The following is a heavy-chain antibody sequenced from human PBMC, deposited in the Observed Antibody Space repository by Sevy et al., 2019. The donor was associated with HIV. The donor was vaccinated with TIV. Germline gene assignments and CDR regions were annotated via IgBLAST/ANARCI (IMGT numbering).Heavy chain of an antibody. V-gene: IGHV3-23*01. CDR2: VSDSGDST. J-gene: IGHJ3*02. CDR1: GFTFSSYA. Sequence: GGSLRLSCAASGFTFSSYAMSWVRQAPGKGLEWVSTVSDSGDSTYYADSVKGRFTISRDNSKNTLYVQGNSLRAEDTAVYYCATHQSGTYTRDAFDIWGRGTMVTVSS. CDR3: ATHQSGTYTRDAFDI. D-gene: IGHD1-26*01.